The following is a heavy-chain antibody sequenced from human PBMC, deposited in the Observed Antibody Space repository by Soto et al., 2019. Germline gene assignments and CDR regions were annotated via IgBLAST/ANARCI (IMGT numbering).Heavy chain of an antibody. CDR3: ARSPPDYYGSGSYYSDYYSYMDV. J-gene: IGHJ6*03. CDR2: IIPIRGIA. CDR1: GGTFSSYT. V-gene: IGHV1-69*02. D-gene: IGHD3-10*01. Sequence: QVQLVQSGAEVKKPGSSVKVSCKASGGTFSSYTLSWVRQAPGQGLEWMGRIIPIRGIANYAQKFQGRVTITAANSTSTAYMELSSMRSEDTAVYYCARSPPDYYGSGSYYSDYYSYMDVWGKGTTVTVSS.